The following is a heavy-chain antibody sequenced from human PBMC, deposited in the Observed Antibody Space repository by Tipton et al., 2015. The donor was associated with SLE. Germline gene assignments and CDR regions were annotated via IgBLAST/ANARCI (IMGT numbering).Heavy chain of an antibody. CDR2: ISYDGSNK. Sequence: SLRLSCAASGFTFSSYAMHWVRQAPGKGLEWVAVISYDGSNKDYADSVKGRFTISRDNSKNTLYLQMNSLRAEDTAVYYCARPLWSWGSYRSEGGDFDYWGQGTLVTVSS. CDR3: ARPLWSWGSYRSEGGDFDY. V-gene: IGHV3-30*04. CDR1: GFTFSSYA. J-gene: IGHJ4*02. D-gene: IGHD3-16*02.